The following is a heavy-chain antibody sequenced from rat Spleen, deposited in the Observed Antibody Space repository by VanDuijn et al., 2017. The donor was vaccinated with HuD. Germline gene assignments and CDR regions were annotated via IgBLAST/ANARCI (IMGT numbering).Heavy chain of an antibody. CDR2: IWNTGGT. CDR1: GFSLTRYN. Sequence: QVQLKESGPGLVQPSQTLSLTCTVAGFSLTRYNVHWVRQPPGKGLEWMGVIWNTGGTRYNSALKSRLSISKDTSKSQVFLKMNSLKTEDMATYYCARDRDYSGDSWFAYWGQGTLVSVSS. J-gene: IGHJ3*01. D-gene: IGHD1-1*01. V-gene: IGHV2-41*01. CDR3: ARDRDYSGDSWFAY.